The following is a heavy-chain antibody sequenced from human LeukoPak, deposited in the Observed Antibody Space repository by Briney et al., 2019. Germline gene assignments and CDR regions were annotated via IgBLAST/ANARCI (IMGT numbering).Heavy chain of an antibody. J-gene: IGHJ4*02. CDR1: GGSISSHY. CDR2: IYYSGST. Sequence: SETLSLTCTVSGGSISSHYWSWIRQPPGKGLEWIGYIYYSGSTNYNPSLKSRVTISVDTSKNQFSLKLSSVTAADTAVYYCARAGSGSYMNLDYWGQGTLVTVSS. D-gene: IGHD1-26*01. V-gene: IGHV4-59*11. CDR3: ARAGSGSYMNLDY.